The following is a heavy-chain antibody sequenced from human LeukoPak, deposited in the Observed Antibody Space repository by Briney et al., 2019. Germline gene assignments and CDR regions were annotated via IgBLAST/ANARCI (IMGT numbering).Heavy chain of an antibody. CDR1: GGTFPSYA. V-gene: IGHV1-3*01. CDR2: VNAGNGNT. D-gene: IGHD6-13*01. J-gene: IGHJ4*02. CDR3: AGDRSPYPLIAEGSYDY. Sequence: ASVKVSSKASGGTFPSYAMHWGRRAPRQRLRWMGWVNAGNGNTKYSQKFQGSVTITRDTSASTDYMELSSLTSEDTAVYYCAGDRSPYPLIAEGSYDYWGQGTLVTVSS.